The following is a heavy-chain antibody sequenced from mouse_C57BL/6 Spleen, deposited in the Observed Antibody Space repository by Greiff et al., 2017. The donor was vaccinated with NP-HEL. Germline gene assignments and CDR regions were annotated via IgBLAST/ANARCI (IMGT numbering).Heavy chain of an antibody. J-gene: IGHJ1*03. CDR2: IWSGGST. V-gene: IGHV2-4*01. CDR3: AKNYGDYEGGWYFDV. D-gene: IGHD2-4*01. CDR1: GFSLTSYG. Sequence: QVQLQQSGPGLVQPSQSLSITCTVSGFSLTSYGVHWVRQPPGKGLEWLGVIWSGGSTDYTAAFISRLSISKDNSKSQVFFKMNSLQADDTAIYYCAKNYGDYEGGWYFDVWGTGTTVTVSS.